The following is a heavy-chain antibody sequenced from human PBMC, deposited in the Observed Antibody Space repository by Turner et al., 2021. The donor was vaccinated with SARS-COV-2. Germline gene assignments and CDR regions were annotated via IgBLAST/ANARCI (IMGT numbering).Heavy chain of an antibody. V-gene: IGHV1-8*01. CDR2: MDPNIGNT. CDR1: GYTFISYD. J-gene: IGHJ3*02. Sequence: QVQLVQSGPEVKKPGASVTVSCTASGYTFISYDINWVRQANGQGLEWMGWMDPNIGNTGYAQKCQGRVTMTRNTSISTAYMELSSLRSEDTAVYYCARGGLYYYVSSAYYGDAFDIWGQGTMVTVSS. D-gene: IGHD3-22*01. CDR3: ARGGLYYYVSSAYYGDAFDI.